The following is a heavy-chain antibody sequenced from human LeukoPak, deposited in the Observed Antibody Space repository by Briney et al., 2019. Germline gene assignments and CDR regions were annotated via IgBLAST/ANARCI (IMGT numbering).Heavy chain of an antibody. V-gene: IGHV3-23*01. CDR2: ITGSGHNT. CDR3: ARDLLFGTDAFEI. J-gene: IGHJ3*02. Sequence: PGGSLRLSCVVSGLTFSSYSMTWVRQAPGKGLEWVSAITGSGHNTYSADSMKGRFTISRDNSKNTLYLQMNSLRAEDTAVYYCARDLLFGTDAFEIWGQGTMVTVSS. CDR1: GLTFSSYS. D-gene: IGHD3-10*01.